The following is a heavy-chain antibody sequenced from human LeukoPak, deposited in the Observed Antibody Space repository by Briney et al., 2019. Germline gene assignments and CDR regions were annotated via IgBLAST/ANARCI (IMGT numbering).Heavy chain of an antibody. CDR3: ARDRWGIDY. J-gene: IGHJ4*02. CDR2: IWYDGSNK. Sequence: GRSLRLSCAASGFTFSSYGMHWVRQAPGKGLEWVAVIWYDGSNKYYADSVKGRFTISRDNAKNSLYLQMNSLRAEDTAVYYCARDRWGIDYWGQGTLVTVSS. CDR1: GFTFSSYG. D-gene: IGHD5-24*01. V-gene: IGHV3-33*01.